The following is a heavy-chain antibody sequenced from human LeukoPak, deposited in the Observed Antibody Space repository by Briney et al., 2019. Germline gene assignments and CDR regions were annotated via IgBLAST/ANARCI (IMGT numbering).Heavy chain of an antibody. V-gene: IGHV1-18*01. Sequence: GASVKVSCKASGYTFTSHGISWVRQAPGQGLEWMGWISAYNGNTNYAQKLQGRVTMTTDTSTSTAYMELRSLRSDDTAVYYCARDPSGSYLNYFDYWGQGTLVTVSS. D-gene: IGHD1-26*01. J-gene: IGHJ4*02. CDR3: ARDPSGSYLNYFDY. CDR1: GYTFTSHG. CDR2: ISAYNGNT.